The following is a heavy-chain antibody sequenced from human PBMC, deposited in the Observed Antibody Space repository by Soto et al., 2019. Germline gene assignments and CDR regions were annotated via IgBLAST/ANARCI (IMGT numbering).Heavy chain of an antibody. D-gene: IGHD6-13*01. CDR3: AKERDSRRRGYYGMDV. Sequence: GGSLRLSCAASGFTFSSYAMSWVRQAPGKGLEWVSAISGSGGSTYYADSVKGRFTISRDNSKNTLYLQMNSLRAEDTAVYYCAKERDSRRRGYYGMDVWGQGTTVTVSS. CDR2: ISGSGGST. CDR1: GFTFSSYA. V-gene: IGHV3-23*01. J-gene: IGHJ6*02.